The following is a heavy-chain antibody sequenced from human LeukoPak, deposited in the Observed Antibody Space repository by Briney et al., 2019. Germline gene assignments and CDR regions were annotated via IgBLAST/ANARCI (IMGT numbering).Heavy chain of an antibody. V-gene: IGHV3-13*01. J-gene: IGHJ4*02. CDR2: IGTAGDT. Sequence: GGSLRLSCAASGFTFSSYDMHWVRQATGKGLEWVSAIGTAGDTYYPGSVKGRFTISRENAKNSLYLQMNSLRAGDTAVYYCARSRRPSSSWYMNYRGQGTLVTVSS. CDR1: GFTFSSYD. CDR3: ARSRRPSSSWYMNY. D-gene: IGHD6-13*01.